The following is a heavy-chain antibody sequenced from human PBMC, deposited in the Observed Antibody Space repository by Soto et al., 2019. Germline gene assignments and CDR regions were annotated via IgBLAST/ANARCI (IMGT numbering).Heavy chain of an antibody. Sequence: ESGGGLVKPGGSLRLSCPASGFIFSSYTINWVRQAPGKGLEWVSSISGSGSYIYIADSMKGRITISRDNAQNSVHLQMNSLRVEDTAVYYCARAGLEPANAFDVWGQGTKVTVSS. J-gene: IGHJ3*01. CDR1: GFIFSSYT. D-gene: IGHD2-2*01. CDR3: ARAGLEPANAFDV. V-gene: IGHV3-21*06. CDR2: ISGSGSYI.